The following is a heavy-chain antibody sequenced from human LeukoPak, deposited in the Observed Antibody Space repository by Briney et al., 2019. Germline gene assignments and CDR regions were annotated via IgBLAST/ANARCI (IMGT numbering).Heavy chain of an antibody. CDR3: ARTFGYSYGYLDH. Sequence: SETLSLTCTVSGGSISSSSYYWGWIRQPPGRGLEWIGSVYYSGSTYYNSSLKSRVTISVDTSKNQFSLKLSSVTAADTAVYHCARTFGYSYGYLDHWGQGTLVTVSS. J-gene: IGHJ4*02. D-gene: IGHD5-18*01. V-gene: IGHV4-39*01. CDR2: VYYSGST. CDR1: GGSISSSSYY.